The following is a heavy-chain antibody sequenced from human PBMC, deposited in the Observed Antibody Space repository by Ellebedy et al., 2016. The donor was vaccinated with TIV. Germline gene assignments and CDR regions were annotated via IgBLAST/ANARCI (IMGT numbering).Heavy chain of an antibody. Sequence: MPSETLSLTCAVSGGSISSGGYSWSWIRQPPGKGLKWIGYIYYSGSTYYNPSLKSRVTISVDTSKNQFSLKLSSVTAADTAVYYCAREEYYDSSGYLDYWGQGTLVTVSS. CDR1: GGSISSGGYS. CDR2: IYYSGST. CDR3: AREEYYDSSGYLDY. D-gene: IGHD3-22*01. V-gene: IGHV4-30-2*05. J-gene: IGHJ4*02.